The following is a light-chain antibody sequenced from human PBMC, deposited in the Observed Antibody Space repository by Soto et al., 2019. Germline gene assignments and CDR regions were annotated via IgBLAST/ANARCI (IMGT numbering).Light chain of an antibody. CDR1: QGIRND. V-gene: IGKV1-6*01. Sequence: AVQMTQSPSSLSASVGDRVTITCRASQGIRNDLGWYQQKPGRAPQLLIYGASSLQSGVPSRFSGSGSGTDFTLTISSLQPEDFATYYCLQDYNNPWTFDQGTRVEIK. CDR3: LQDYNNPWT. CDR2: GAS. J-gene: IGKJ1*01.